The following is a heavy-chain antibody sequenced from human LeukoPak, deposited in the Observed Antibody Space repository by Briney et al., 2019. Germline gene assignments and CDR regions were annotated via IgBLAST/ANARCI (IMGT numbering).Heavy chain of an antibody. CDR1: RFSFSDYD. CDR3: AKYAYNWNAPDGFDM. J-gene: IGHJ3*02. Sequence: GRSLRLSCRASRFSFSDYDMHWVRQAPGKGLEWVAVISYDGSRKHYGDSVKGRFTISRDNSESTLFLQMNRLRTDDTSVYFCAKYAYNWNAPDGFDMWGQGTMVIVSS. V-gene: IGHV3-30*18. D-gene: IGHD1-1*01. CDR2: ISYDGSRK.